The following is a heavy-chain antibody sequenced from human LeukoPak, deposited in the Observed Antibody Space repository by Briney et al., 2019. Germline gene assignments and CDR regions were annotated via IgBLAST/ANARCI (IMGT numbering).Heavy chain of an antibody. Sequence: ASVKVSCKASGYTFTSYGISWVQQAPGQGLEWMGWISAYNGNTNYAQKLQGRVTMTTDTSTSTAYMELRSLRSDDTAVYYCAREKGIAVAGTLGYWGQGTLVTVSS. V-gene: IGHV1-18*01. J-gene: IGHJ4*02. CDR3: AREKGIAVAGTLGY. D-gene: IGHD6-19*01. CDR1: GYTFTSYG. CDR2: ISAYNGNT.